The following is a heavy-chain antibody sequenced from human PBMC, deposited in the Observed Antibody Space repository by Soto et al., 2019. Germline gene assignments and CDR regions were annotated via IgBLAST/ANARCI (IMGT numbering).Heavy chain of an antibody. D-gene: IGHD3-16*01. V-gene: IGHV3-33*01. CDR2: IWYDGSNK. J-gene: IGHJ6*02. Sequence: GGSLRLSCAASGFIFSSYGMHWVRQAPGKGLEWVAIIWYDGSNKYYADSVKGRFTISRGNSKNTLYLQMNSLRVEDTAVYYCARGGAGYYYGMDVWGQGTTVTVSS. CDR1: GFIFSSYG. CDR3: ARGGAGYYYGMDV.